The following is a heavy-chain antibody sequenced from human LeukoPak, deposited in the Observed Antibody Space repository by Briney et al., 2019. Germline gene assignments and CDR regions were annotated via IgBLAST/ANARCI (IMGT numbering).Heavy chain of an antibody. CDR1: GFTFSGFA. Sequence: GGSLRLSCAASGFTFSGFAMSWVRQAPGKGLEWVSAVSNSGGSTYYADSVKGRFTISRDNSKNTLYLQMNSLRAEDTAVYYCASDRSIYSSSSGFDYWGQGTLVTVSS. D-gene: IGHD6-6*01. J-gene: IGHJ4*02. CDR3: ASDRSIYSSSSGFDY. CDR2: VSNSGGST. V-gene: IGHV3-23*01.